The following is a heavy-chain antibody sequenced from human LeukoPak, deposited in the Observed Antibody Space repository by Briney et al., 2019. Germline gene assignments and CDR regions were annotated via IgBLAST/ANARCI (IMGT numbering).Heavy chain of an antibody. CDR1: AFTLSTYA. CDR2: ISGSGSST. CDR3: AKSRSSSLDLFDY. Sequence: GGSLRLSCAVSAFTLSTYAMSWVRQAPGKGLEWASAISGSGSSTYYADSVKGRFTISRDNSKNTLYLQMNSLRAEDTAVYYCAKSRSSSLDLFDYWGQGTLVTVSS. D-gene: IGHD2-15*01. V-gene: IGHV3-23*01. J-gene: IGHJ4*02.